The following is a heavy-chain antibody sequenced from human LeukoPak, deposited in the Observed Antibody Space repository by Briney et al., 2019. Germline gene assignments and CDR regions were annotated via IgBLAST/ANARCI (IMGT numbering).Heavy chain of an antibody. V-gene: IGHV4-39*07. D-gene: IGHD3-10*01. CDR1: GGSISSSGYY. Sequence: SETLSLTCTVSGGSISSSGYYWGWLRQPPGKGLEWIGSMYYSGSTYYNPSLKSRVTISVDTSKTQFSLRLSSVTAADTAVYYCAREDSGSYYNYYYFYMDVWGKGTTVTISS. CDR2: MYYSGST. CDR3: AREDSGSYYNYYYFYMDV. J-gene: IGHJ6*03.